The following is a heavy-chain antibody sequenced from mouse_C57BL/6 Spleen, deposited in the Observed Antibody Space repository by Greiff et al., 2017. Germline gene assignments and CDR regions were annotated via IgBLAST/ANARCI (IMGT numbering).Heavy chain of an antibody. V-gene: IGHV1-80*01. CDR3: ARGGLIYDGYQRPFDY. CDR2: IYPGDGDT. J-gene: IGHJ2*01. D-gene: IGHD2-3*01. CDR1: GYAFSSYW. Sequence: QVQLQQSGAELVKPGASVKISCKASGYAFSSYWMNWVKQRPGKGLEWIGQIYPGDGDTNYNGKFKGKATLTADKSSSTAYMQLSSLTSEDSAVYYCARGGLIYDGYQRPFDYWGQGTTLTVSS.